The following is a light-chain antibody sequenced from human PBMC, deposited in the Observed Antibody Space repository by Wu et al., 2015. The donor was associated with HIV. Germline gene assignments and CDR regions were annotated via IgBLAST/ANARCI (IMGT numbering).Light chain of an antibody. CDR2: DAT. CDR3: QQHYNWPLT. J-gene: IGKJ5*01. V-gene: IGKV3-11*01. Sequence: EIVLTQSPATLSFSPGERATLSCRASRSVSGTVAWYQQKPGQAPRLLIYDATNRATGVPARFSGGGSVTDFTLTISRLEPEDFALYYCQQHYNWPLTFGQGTRLEIK. CDR1: RSVSGT.